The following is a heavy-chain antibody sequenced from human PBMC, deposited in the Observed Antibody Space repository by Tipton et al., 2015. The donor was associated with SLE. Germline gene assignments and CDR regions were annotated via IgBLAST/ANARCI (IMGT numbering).Heavy chain of an antibody. CDR3: ARDKHSSSDY. V-gene: IGHV4-38-2*02. CDR2: IYHSGST. D-gene: IGHD6-13*01. Sequence: TLSLTCAVSGYSINSDYYWGWIRQHPGRGLEWIGTIYHSGSTYYKPYLKSRVTISMETSNNQFSLRLSSVTAADTAVYYCARDKHSSSDYWGQGALVTVTP. J-gene: IGHJ4*02. CDR1: GYSINSDYY.